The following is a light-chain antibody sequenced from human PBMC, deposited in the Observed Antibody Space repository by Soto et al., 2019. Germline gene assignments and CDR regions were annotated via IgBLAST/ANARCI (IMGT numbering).Light chain of an antibody. J-gene: IGKJ1*01. Sequence: DIQMTHSPSTLSASVRDRVTITFRASQTISSWLAWFQQRPGRAPKLLIYKASTLKSGVPSRFSGSGSGTEFTLTISSLQPDDFATYYCQHYNSYSEAFGQGTKVDIK. CDR3: QHYNSYSEA. V-gene: IGKV1-5*03. CDR2: KAS. CDR1: QTISSW.